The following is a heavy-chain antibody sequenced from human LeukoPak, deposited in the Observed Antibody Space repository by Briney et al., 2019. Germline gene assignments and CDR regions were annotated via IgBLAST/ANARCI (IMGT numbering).Heavy chain of an antibody. CDR1: GFTFSDYY. CDR2: ISSGGVHT. Sequence: GGSLRLSCAASGFTFSDYYMSWIRQAPGKGLEWVSTISSGGVHTFYADSVKGRFTISRDNSKNTLYLQMNSLRAEDTAVYYCAKSPLTYCSSTSCYGILDYWGQGTLVTVSS. J-gene: IGHJ4*02. CDR3: AKSPLTYCSSTSCYGILDY. V-gene: IGHV3-23*01. D-gene: IGHD2-2*01.